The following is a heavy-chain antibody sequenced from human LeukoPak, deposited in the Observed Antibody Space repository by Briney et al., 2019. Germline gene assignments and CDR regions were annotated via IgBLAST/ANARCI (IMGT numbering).Heavy chain of an antibody. CDR1: GYTLTELS. Sequence: ASVKVSCKVSGYTLTELSMHWVRQAPGQGLEWMGRIIPILGIANYAQKFQGRVTITADKSTNTAYMDLSSLRSEDTAVYYCARDLPPYYFDYWGQGTLVTVSS. CDR2: IIPILGIA. V-gene: IGHV1-69*04. J-gene: IGHJ4*02. CDR3: ARDLPPYYFDY.